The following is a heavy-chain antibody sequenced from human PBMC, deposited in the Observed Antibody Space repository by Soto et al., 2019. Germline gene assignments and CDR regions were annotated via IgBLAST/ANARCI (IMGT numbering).Heavy chain of an antibody. V-gene: IGHV5-51*01. CDR1: GYSFTNYW. D-gene: IGHD2-2*02. CDR2: IWPADSDT. CDR3: ARGLGYCSSSSSCYILHY. J-gene: IGHJ4*02. Sequence: GESLKISCKGSGYSFTNYWIGWVRQMPGKGLEWMGMIWPADSDTRYSPSFQGQVTISADKSISTTYLQWSSLKASDTAMYYCARGLGYCSSSSSCYILHYWGQGTLVTVSS.